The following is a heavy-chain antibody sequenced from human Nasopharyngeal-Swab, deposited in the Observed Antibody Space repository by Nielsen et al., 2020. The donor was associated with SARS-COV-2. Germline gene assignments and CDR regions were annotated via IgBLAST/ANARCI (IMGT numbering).Heavy chain of an antibody. Sequence: SETLSLTCTVSGGSISSYYWSWIRQPPGKGLEWIGYIYYSGSTNYNPSLKSRVTISVDTYKNQFSLKLSSVTAADTAVYYCARRAFGYCSGGSCQNAFDIWGQGTMVTVSS. D-gene: IGHD2-15*01. CDR1: GGSISSYY. CDR3: ARRAFGYCSGGSCQNAFDI. J-gene: IGHJ3*02. CDR2: IYYSGST. V-gene: IGHV4-59*01.